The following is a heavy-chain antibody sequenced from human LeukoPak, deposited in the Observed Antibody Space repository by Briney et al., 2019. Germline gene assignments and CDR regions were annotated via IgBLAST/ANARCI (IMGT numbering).Heavy chain of an antibody. CDR2: IDWNGAST. J-gene: IGHJ4*02. Sequence: GGSLRFPCAASGFTFEDYGMRWVRQVAGQGLEWVLGIDWNGASTGYADSVKGRFTISRDNAKKSLYLQMNSLRAEDTALYYCARGSTMVSGYWGQGTLVTVSS. CDR3: ARGSTMVSGY. CDR1: GFTFEDYG. V-gene: IGHV3-20*04. D-gene: IGHD3-10*01.